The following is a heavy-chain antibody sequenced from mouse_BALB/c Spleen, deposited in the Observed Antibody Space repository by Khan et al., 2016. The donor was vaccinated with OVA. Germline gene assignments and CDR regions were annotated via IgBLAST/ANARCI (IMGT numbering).Heavy chain of an antibody. V-gene: IGHV1-54*01. CDR1: GYAFTHYL. J-gene: IGHJ2*01. D-gene: IGHD2-1*01. Sequence: QVQLKQSGGEVIRPGTSVKVSCKASGYAFTHYLIEWVKQRPGQGLEWIGVINPGSGSTNYNEKFKGKAILTADKSSSTAYMQLGSLTSDDSAVYFCARDDYDNFLYFEYWGQGTTLTVSS. CDR3: ARDDYDNFLYFEY. CDR2: INPGSGST.